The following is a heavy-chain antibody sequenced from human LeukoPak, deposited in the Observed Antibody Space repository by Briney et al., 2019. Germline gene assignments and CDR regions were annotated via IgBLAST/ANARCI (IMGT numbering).Heavy chain of an antibody. CDR2: ISVYSGNT. J-gene: IGHJ4*02. D-gene: IGHD2-8*01. Sequence: ASVKVSCKASGYTFSSYGISWVRQAPGQGLEWMGWISVYSGNTNYAQRLQGRVTMTTDTSTSTAYMELGNLRSDDTAVYYCARDANGVLGDYWGQGTLVTVSS. CDR3: ARDANGVLGDY. CDR1: GYTFSSYG. V-gene: IGHV1-18*01.